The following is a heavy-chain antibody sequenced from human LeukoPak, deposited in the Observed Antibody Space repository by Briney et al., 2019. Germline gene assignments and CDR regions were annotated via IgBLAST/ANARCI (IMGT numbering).Heavy chain of an antibody. CDR2: ISYDGSYK. V-gene: IGHV3-30*04. CDR1: GFTFSSYA. CDR3: SRGIHRMDYESSGYYHY. D-gene: IGHD3-22*01. J-gene: IGHJ4*02. Sequence: GGSLRLSCAASGFTFSSYAMHWLRQAPGKGLEWVAGISYDGSYKYYTDHVKGRVTISRDNSKNTVYLQMNSLRAEDTAVFYCSRGIHRMDYESSGYYHYWGQGTLVTVSS.